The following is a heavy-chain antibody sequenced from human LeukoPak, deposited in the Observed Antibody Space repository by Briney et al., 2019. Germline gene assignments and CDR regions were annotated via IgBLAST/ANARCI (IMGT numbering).Heavy chain of an antibody. Sequence: PSQTLSLTCTVSGGSISSGGYYWSWIRQHPGKGLEWIGYIYYSGSTYYNPSLKSRVTISVDTSKNQFSLKLSSVTAADTAVYYCARHQSSSSWLPAYYYYYYYMDVWGKGTTVTVSS. CDR1: GGSISSGGYY. D-gene: IGHD6-13*01. CDR3: ARHQSSSSWLPAYYYYYYYMDV. CDR2: IYYSGST. V-gene: IGHV4-31*03. J-gene: IGHJ6*03.